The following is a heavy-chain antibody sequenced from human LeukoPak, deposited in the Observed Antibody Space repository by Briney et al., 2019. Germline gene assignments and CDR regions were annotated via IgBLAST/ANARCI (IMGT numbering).Heavy chain of an antibody. CDR2: IKSKTDGGTT. D-gene: IGHD3-10*01. CDR3: TTGSITMVRGVTESFDY. Sequence: GRSLRLSCAASGFTFSSYAMNWVRQAPGKGLEWVGRIKSKTDGGTTDYAAAVNSRFTISRDDSKNTLYLKMNSLKTEDTAVYYCTTGSITMVRGVTESFDYWGQGTLVTVSS. V-gene: IGHV3-15*01. CDR1: GFTFSSYA. J-gene: IGHJ4*02.